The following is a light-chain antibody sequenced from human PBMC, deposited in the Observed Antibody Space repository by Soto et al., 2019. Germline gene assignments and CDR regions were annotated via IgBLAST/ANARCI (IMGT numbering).Light chain of an antibody. CDR1: QDIRNY. V-gene: IGKV1-33*01. CDR3: QHYDHLPPLS. Sequence: DIQMTQSPSSLSASVGDRVTITCQASQDIRNYLNWYQQKPGKAPNLLIYDASNLRAGVPSRFSGSASGTEFTFTISSRRPEDIATYSCQHYDHLPPLSFGGGTKVEIK. CDR2: DAS. J-gene: IGKJ4*01.